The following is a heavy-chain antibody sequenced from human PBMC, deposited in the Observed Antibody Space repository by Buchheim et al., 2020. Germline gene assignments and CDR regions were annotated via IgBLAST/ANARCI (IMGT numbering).Heavy chain of an antibody. CDR3: ARSGVEWLVVHFDY. J-gene: IGHJ4*02. D-gene: IGHD6-19*01. CDR2: ISYDGSNK. V-gene: IGHV3-30-3*01. Sequence: QVQLVESGGGVVQPGRSLRLSCAASGFTFSSYAMHWVRQAPGKGLEWVAVISYDGSNKYYADSVKGRFTISRDNSKNTLYLQMNSLRAEDTAVYYCARSGVEWLVVHFDYWGQGTL. CDR1: GFTFSSYA.